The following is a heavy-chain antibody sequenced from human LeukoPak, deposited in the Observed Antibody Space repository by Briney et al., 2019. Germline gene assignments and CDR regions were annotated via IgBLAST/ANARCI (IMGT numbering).Heavy chain of an antibody. D-gene: IGHD4-17*01. CDR2: INPNSGST. CDR1: GYTFTGYY. J-gene: IGHJ3*02. CDR3: ARGTTVTPLGAFNI. V-gene: IGHV1-46*01. Sequence: ASVKVSCKASGYTFTGYYMHWVRQAPGQGLEWMGWINPNSGSTSYAQKFQGRVTMTRDMSTSTVYMELSSLRSEDTAVYYCARGTTVTPLGAFNIWGQGTMVTVSS.